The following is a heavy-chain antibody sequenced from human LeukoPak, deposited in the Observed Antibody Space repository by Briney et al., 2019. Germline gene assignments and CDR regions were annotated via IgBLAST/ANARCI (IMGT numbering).Heavy chain of an antibody. D-gene: IGHD6-19*01. CDR3: AKDSSYSSGWYSNVDY. CDR2: ISGSGGST. Sequence: GGTLRLSCAASGFTFSSYAMSWVRQAPGKGLEGVSAISGSGGSTYYADSLKGRFTISRDNSKNTLYLQMNSLRAEDTAVYYCAKDSSYSSGWYSNVDYWGQGTLVTVSS. J-gene: IGHJ4*02. CDR1: GFTFSSYA. V-gene: IGHV3-23*01.